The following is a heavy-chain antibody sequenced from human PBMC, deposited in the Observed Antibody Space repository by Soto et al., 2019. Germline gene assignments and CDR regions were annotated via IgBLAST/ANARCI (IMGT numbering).Heavy chain of an antibody. CDR3: AKDGDVDTAMVRIFDY. CDR1: GFTFSSYA. Sequence: EMQLLESGGGLVQPGGSLRLSCAASGFTFSSYAMSWVRQAPGKGLEWVSAISGSGGSTYYADSVKGRFTISRDNSKNTLYLQMNSLRAEDTAVYYCAKDGDVDTAMVRIFDYWGQGTLVTVSS. D-gene: IGHD5-18*01. J-gene: IGHJ4*02. CDR2: ISGSGGST. V-gene: IGHV3-23*01.